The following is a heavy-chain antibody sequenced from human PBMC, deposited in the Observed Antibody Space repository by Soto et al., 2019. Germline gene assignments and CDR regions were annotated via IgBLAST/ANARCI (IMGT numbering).Heavy chain of an antibody. CDR1: GFTFSSYG. D-gene: IGHD3-10*01. J-gene: IGHJ6*01. Sequence: QVQLVESGGGVVQPGRSLRLSCAASGFTFSSYGMHWVRQAPGKGLEWVAVISYDGSNKYYADSVKGRFTISRDNSKNTLYLQMNSLRAEDTAVYYCAKDRRSTMVRGVTLYYYGMDVW. V-gene: IGHV3-30*18. CDR2: ISYDGSNK. CDR3: AKDRRSTMVRGVTLYYYGMDV.